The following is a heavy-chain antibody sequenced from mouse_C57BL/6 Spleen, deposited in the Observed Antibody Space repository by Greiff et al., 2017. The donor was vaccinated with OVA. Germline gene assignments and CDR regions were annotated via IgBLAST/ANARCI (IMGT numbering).Heavy chain of an antibody. D-gene: IGHD2-2*01. Sequence: QVQLQQSGAELVKPGASVKLSCKASGYTFTSSWMHWVKQRPGRGLDWIGRIDPNSGGTKYNEKFKSKATLTVDKPSSTAYMQLSSLTSEDSAVYYCARSSYGYDWYFDVWGTGTTVTVSS. V-gene: IGHV1-72*01. CDR1: GYTFTSSW. J-gene: IGHJ1*03. CDR2: IDPNSGGT. CDR3: ARSSYGYDWYFDV.